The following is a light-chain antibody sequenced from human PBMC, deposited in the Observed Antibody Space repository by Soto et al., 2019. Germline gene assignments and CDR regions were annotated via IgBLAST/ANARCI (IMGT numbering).Light chain of an antibody. CDR2: AAT. J-gene: IGKJ5*01. V-gene: IGKV1-5*01. Sequence: DIQMTQSPSTLSASLGDRVTITCRASQSISSWLAWYQQKPGKAPKLLIYAATGLQSGVPSRFSGSRSGTGFTLTISRLEPEDFALYYCQQYVTSAITFGQGTRLEIK. CDR1: QSISSW. CDR3: QQYVTSAIT.